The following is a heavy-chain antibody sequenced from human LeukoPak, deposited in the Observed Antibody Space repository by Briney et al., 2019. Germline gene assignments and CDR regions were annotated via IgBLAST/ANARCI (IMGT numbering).Heavy chain of an antibody. Sequence: SETLSLTCAVTGYSISSNHWWGWIRQPPGKGLEWIGYIFYAGSTYYNPSLKSRVTMSVDTSKNQFSLRLSSVTAVDTAVYYCARIGPILGAAWVDYWGQGTLVSVSS. V-gene: IGHV4-28*01. CDR3: ARIGPILGAAWVDY. D-gene: IGHD3-3*02. CDR1: GYSISSNHW. CDR2: IFYAGST. J-gene: IGHJ4*02.